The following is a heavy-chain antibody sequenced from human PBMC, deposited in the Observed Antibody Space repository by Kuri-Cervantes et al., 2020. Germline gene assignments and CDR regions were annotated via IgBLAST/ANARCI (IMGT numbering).Heavy chain of an antibody. CDR2: SNAGNGNT. V-gene: IGHV1-3*02. CDR3: ARVFSSGRAWYETHQPEYFDY. D-gene: IGHD3-10*01. Sequence: ASVKVSCKASGYTFTSYAMHWVRQAPGQRLEWMGWSNAGNGNTKYSQEFQGRVTMTTDTSTSTAYMELRSLRSDDTAVYYCARVFSSGRAWYETHQPEYFDYWGQGTLVTVSS. J-gene: IGHJ4*02. CDR1: GYTFTSYA.